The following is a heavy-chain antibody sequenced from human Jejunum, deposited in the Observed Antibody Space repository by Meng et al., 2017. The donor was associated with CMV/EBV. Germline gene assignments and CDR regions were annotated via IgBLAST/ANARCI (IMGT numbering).Heavy chain of an antibody. CDR2: INSNSGAT. CDR1: GYSFTADF. D-gene: IGHD3-16*01. Sequence: SCKALGYSFTADFIFWVRQAPGQGLEWMGWINSNSGATNYAQNFQGRVTMTRDTSISTVYMDLNSLTSDDTAIYYCVPYRTSSYWLGPWGQGTLVTVSS. V-gene: IGHV1-2*02. CDR3: VPYRTSSYWLGP. J-gene: IGHJ5*02.